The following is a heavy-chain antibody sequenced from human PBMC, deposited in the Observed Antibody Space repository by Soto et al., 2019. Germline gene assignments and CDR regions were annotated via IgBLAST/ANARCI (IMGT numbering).Heavy chain of an antibody. CDR1: GYTFTSYD. CDR3: ARGIRGQNYYYYYYMDV. CDR2: MNPNSGNT. V-gene: IGHV1-8*01. J-gene: IGHJ6*03. Sequence: GASVKVSCKASGYTFTSYDINWVRQATGQGFEWMGWMNPNSGNTGYAQKFQGRVTMTRNTSISTAYMELSSLRSEDTAVYYCARGIRGQNYYYYYYMDVWGKGTTVTVSS.